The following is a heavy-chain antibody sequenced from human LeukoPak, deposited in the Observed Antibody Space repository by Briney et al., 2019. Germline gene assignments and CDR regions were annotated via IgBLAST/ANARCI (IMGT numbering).Heavy chain of an antibody. J-gene: IGHJ4*02. CDR1: GFTFDDYT. Sequence: PGGSLRPSCAASGFTFDDYTMHWVRQAPGKGLEWVSLISWDGGSTYYADSVKGRFTISRDNSKNSLYLQMNSLRAEDTASYYCAQGSSSWYPFDSWGQGTLVTVSS. CDR3: AQGSSSWYPFDS. CDR2: ISWDGGST. D-gene: IGHD6-13*01. V-gene: IGHV3-43*01.